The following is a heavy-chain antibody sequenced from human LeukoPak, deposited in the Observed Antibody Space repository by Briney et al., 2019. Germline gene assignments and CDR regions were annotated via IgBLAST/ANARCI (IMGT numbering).Heavy chain of an antibody. CDR2: ISAYNGNT. CDR1: GYTFTSYG. Sequence: GASVKVSCKASGYTFTSYGISWVRQAPGQGLEWMGWISAYNGNTNYAQKLQGRVTMTTDTSTSTAYMELRSVRSDDTAVYYCARDTQIPYYDFWSGYYTDAFDIWGQGTMVTVSS. CDR3: ARDTQIPYYDFWSGYYTDAFDI. J-gene: IGHJ3*02. D-gene: IGHD3-3*01. V-gene: IGHV1-18*01.